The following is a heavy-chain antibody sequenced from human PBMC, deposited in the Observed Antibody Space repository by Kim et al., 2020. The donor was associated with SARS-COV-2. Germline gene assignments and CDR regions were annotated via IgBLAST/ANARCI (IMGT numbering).Heavy chain of an antibody. J-gene: IGHJ6*03. V-gene: IGHV3-30*04. Sequence: GGSLRLSCAASGFTFSNYAMHWVRQAPGKGLEWVAVISYDGSNKYYADSVKGRFTISRDNSKNTLYLQMNSLRAEDTAVYYCARDSWYYDFWSGYYPSGGYYYYYYMDVWGKGTTVTVSS. CDR1: GFTFSNYA. D-gene: IGHD3-3*01. CDR2: ISYDGSNK. CDR3: ARDSWYYDFWSGYYPSGGYYYYYYMDV.